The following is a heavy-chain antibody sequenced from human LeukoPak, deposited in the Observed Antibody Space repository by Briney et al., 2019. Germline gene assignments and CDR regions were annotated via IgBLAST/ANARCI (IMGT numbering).Heavy chain of an antibody. J-gene: IGHJ2*01. D-gene: IGHD3-22*01. Sequence: PGGSLRLSCAASGFIFSSNTMNWVRQAPGKGLEWVSSISSSSSYIYYADSVKGRFTISRDNAKTSLYLQMNSLRAEDTAVYYCAKDGYYDSSAYYYVRYFDLWGRGTLVTVSS. CDR1: GFIFSSNT. V-gene: IGHV3-21*04. CDR2: ISSSSSYI. CDR3: AKDGYYDSSAYYYVRYFDL.